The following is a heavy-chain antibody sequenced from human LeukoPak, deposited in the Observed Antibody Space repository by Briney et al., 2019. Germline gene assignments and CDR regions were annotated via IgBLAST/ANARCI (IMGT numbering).Heavy chain of an antibody. CDR3: AKEYGTGWYYFDY. CDR2: TSYSGSNK. CDR1: GFTFSRCA. Sequence: PGGSLRLSCAASGFTFSRCAMHWVRQAPGKGLEWVAVTSYSGSNKYYADSVQGRFTISRDNSKNTLYLEVSSLRPEDTAVYYCAKEYGTGWYYFDYWGQGTLVTVSS. V-gene: IGHV3-30*18. D-gene: IGHD6-19*01. J-gene: IGHJ4*02.